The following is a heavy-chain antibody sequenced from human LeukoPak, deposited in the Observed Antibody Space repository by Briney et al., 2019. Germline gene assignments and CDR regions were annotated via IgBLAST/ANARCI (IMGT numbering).Heavy chain of an antibody. Sequence: SETLSLTCTVSGGSISSYYWSWIRQPPGKGLEWIGYIYYSGSTNYNPSLKSRVTISVDTSKNQFSLKLSSVTAADTAVYYCARGRVRGHFDYWGQGTLVTVSS. CDR2: IYYSGST. CDR1: GGSISSYY. D-gene: IGHD3-10*01. CDR3: ARGRVRGHFDY. V-gene: IGHV4-59*01. J-gene: IGHJ4*02.